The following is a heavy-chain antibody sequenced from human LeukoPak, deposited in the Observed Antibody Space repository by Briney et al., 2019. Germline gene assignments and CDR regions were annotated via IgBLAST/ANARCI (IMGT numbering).Heavy chain of an antibody. Sequence: PGGSLRLSCAASGFTFSSHAMSWIRQPPGKGLEWIGYIYYSGSTKYKPSLKSRVTISVDTSKNQFSLKLSSVTAADTAVYYCARRAVYYYYYGMDVWGQGTTVTVSS. CDR2: IYYSGST. CDR1: GFTFSSHA. CDR3: ARRAVYYYYYGMDV. V-gene: IGHV4-59*11. J-gene: IGHJ6*02. D-gene: IGHD6-19*01.